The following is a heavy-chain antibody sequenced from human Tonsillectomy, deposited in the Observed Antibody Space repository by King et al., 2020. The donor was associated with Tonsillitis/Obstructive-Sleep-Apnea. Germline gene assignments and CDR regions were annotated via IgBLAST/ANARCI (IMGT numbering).Heavy chain of an antibody. CDR2: INTGNGST. J-gene: IGHJ3*02. CDR3: ASGPTTTFDI. Sequence: QLVQSGAEVKKPGASVKLSCKTSGYTFTDYLIHWGRQAPGQRLEWMGWINTGNGSTKYSQKFQGRVTIARDTSASTAYMELSSLRSEDTAVYFCASGPTTTFDIWGQGTMVTVSS. CDR1: GYTFTDYL. D-gene: IGHD1-14*01. V-gene: IGHV1-3*04.